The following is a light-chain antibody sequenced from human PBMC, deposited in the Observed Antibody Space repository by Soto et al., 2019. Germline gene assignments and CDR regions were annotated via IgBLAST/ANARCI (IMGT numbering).Light chain of an antibody. Sequence: EIVMTQSPATLPVSPGERATLSCRASQSVSSNLAWYQQKPGQAPRLLIYGASTRATGIPARFSGSGSGTEFTLTISSLQSEDFAVYYCKQYNNWPPMAFGQGTKVEIK. J-gene: IGKJ1*01. V-gene: IGKV3-15*01. CDR3: KQYNNWPPMA. CDR2: GAS. CDR1: QSVSSN.